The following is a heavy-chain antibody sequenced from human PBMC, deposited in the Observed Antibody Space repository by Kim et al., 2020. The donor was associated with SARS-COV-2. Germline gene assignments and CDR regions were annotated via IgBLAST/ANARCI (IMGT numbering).Heavy chain of an antibody. Sequence: GGSLRFSCAASGFTFSSYGMHWVRQAPGKGLEWVAVIWYDGSNKYYADSVKGRFTISRDNSKNTLYLQMNSLRAEDTAVYYCARDSLLRFLEWLPEARLDAFDIWGQGTMVTVSS. D-gene: IGHD3-3*01. J-gene: IGHJ3*02. CDR1: GFTFSSYG. V-gene: IGHV3-33*01. CDR2: IWYDGSNK. CDR3: ARDSLLRFLEWLPEARLDAFDI.